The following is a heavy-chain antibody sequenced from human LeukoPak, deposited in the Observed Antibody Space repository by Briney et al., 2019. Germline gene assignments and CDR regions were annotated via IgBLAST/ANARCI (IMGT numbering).Heavy chain of an antibody. CDR2: INHGGST. CDR1: GRSLSGYY. Sequence: SETLSLTCAVYGRSLSGYYWSWIRQSPGKGLEWIGEINHGGSTNYNPSLKSRVTMSVDTSKNHFSLKLSSVTAADTAVYYCAREYMVRGVIQFDYWGQGTLVTVSS. V-gene: IGHV4-34*01. D-gene: IGHD3-10*01. J-gene: IGHJ4*02. CDR3: AREYMVRGVIQFDY.